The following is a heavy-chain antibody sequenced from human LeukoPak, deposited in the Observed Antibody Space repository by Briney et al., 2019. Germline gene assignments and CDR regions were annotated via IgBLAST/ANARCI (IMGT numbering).Heavy chain of an antibody. V-gene: IGHV4-39*01. J-gene: IGHJ4*02. CDR2: IYYSGST. Sequence: PSETLSLTCTVSGGSISSSSYYWGWIRQPPGKGLEWIGSIYYSGSTYYNPSLKSRVTISVDTSKNQFSLKLSSVTAADTAVYYCASYKHYDFWSGYYSHFRYWGQGTLVTVSS. D-gene: IGHD3-3*01. CDR1: GGSISSSSYY. CDR3: ASYKHYDFWSGYYSHFRY.